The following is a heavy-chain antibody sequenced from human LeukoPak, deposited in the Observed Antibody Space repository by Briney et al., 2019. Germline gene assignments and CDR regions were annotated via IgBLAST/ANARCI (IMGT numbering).Heavy chain of an antibody. J-gene: IGHJ4*02. V-gene: IGHV3-11*04. D-gene: IGHD2-2*01. Sequence: VGSLRLSCAASGFTFSDYYMSWIRQAPGKGLEWVSYISSSGSTIYYADSVKGRFTISRDNAKNSLYLQMNSLRAEDTAVYYCARDVKTRYCSSTSCYVPFDYWGQGTLVTVSS. CDR2: ISSSGSTI. CDR1: GFTFSDYY. CDR3: ARDVKTRYCSSTSCYVPFDY.